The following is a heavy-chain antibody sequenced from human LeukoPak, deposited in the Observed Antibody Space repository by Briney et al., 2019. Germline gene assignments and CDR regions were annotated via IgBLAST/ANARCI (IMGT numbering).Heavy chain of an antibody. CDR2: ISRSSSYI. D-gene: IGHD2-2*01. Sequence: GGSLRLSCAASGFTFYNYNMNWVRQAPGKGLEWVSSISRSSSYIYYADSVKGRFTISRDNAKNSLFLQMNSLRAEDTAVYYCARETQYCSSTSLGLECTNNWFDPWGQGTLVTVSS. CDR3: ARETQYCSSTSLGLECTNNWFDP. J-gene: IGHJ5*02. V-gene: IGHV3-21*01. CDR1: GFTFYNYN.